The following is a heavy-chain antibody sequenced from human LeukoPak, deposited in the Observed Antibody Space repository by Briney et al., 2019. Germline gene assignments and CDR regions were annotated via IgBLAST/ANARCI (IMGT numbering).Heavy chain of an antibody. Sequence: GGSLRLSCAASGFTFSSYWMHWVRRAPGKGLVWVSRINSDGSSTSYADSVKGRFTISRDNAKNTLYLQMNSLRAEDTAVYYCARVVVVATWDYWGQGTLVTVSS. V-gene: IGHV3-74*01. D-gene: IGHD2-15*01. CDR2: INSDGSST. J-gene: IGHJ4*02. CDR3: ARVVVVATWDY. CDR1: GFTFSSYW.